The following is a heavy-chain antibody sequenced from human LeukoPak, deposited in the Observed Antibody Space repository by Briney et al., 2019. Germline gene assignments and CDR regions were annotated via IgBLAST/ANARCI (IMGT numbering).Heavy chain of an antibody. V-gene: IGHV3-53*04. Sequence: GGSLRLSCAASGFTVSSNYMSWVRQAPGKGLEWVSVIYSGGSTYYADSVKGRFTISRHNSKNTLYLQMNSLGAEDTAVYYCARGIYYYDSSCYHIPHLDYWGQGTLVTVSS. J-gene: IGHJ4*02. CDR2: IYSGGST. CDR1: GFTVSSNY. D-gene: IGHD3-22*01. CDR3: ARGIYYYDSSCYHIPHLDY.